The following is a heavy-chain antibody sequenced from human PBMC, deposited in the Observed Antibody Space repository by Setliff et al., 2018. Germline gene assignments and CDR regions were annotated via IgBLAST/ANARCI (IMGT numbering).Heavy chain of an antibody. CDR3: AKGSTYYGGNFDY. CDR2: ISGSGGST. D-gene: IGHD4-17*01. Sequence: GSLRLSCAASGYTSSSYAMSWVRQAPGKGLEWVSAISGSGGSTYYADSVKGRFTISRDNSKNTLYLQMNSLRAEDTAVYYCAKGSTYYGGNFDYWGQGTLVTVSS. CDR1: GYTSSSYA. V-gene: IGHV3-23*01. J-gene: IGHJ4*02.